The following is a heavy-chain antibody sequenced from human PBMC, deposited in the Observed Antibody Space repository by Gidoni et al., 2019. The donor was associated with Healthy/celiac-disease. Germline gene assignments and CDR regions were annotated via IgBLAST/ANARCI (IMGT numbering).Heavy chain of an antibody. D-gene: IGHD3-22*01. J-gene: IGHJ4*02. Sequence: QVQLVQSGAEVKKPGSSVKVSCKASGRTFSSYAISWVRQAPGQGLEWMGSIIPILGIANYALKFQGRVTITADKSTSTAYMELSSLRSEDTAVYYCARADYYDSSGYIYYFDYWGQGTLVTVSS. CDR3: ARADYYDSSGYIYYFDY. CDR2: IIPILGIA. V-gene: IGHV1-69*04. CDR1: GRTFSSYA.